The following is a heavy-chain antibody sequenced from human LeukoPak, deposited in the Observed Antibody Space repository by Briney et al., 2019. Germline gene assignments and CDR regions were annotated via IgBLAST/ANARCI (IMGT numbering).Heavy chain of an antibody. D-gene: IGHD6-13*01. J-gene: IGHJ4*02. V-gene: IGHV3-7*01. CDR3: ARGYSSSWYPSFDY. Sequence: GGSLRLSCAAAGFTFSRYWMSWVRQATGKGLECVAKIKEDGSEAHYVDSVKGRFTISRDNAKESLYLQMNSLRAEDTAVYYCARGYSSSWYPSFDYWGQGTLVTVSS. CDR1: GFTFSRYW. CDR2: IKEDGSEA.